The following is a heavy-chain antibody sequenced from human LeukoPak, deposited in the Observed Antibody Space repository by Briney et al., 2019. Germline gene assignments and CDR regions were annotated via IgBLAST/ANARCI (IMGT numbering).Heavy chain of an antibody. D-gene: IGHD3-22*01. CDR2: IYYSGST. CDR1: GVSINSYY. J-gene: IGHJ4*02. CDR3: ARVIYDSSGYHPTIDY. V-gene: IGHV4-59*01. Sequence: SETLSLTCTVSGVSINSYYWSWIRQPPGKGLEWIGNIYYSGSTNYSPSLKSRVTISVDTSKNQFSLKMSSATAADTAVYYCARVIYDSSGYHPTIDYWGQGTLVTVSS.